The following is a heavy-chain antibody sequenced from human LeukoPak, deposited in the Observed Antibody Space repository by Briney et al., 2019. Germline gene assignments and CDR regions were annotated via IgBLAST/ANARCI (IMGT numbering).Heavy chain of an antibody. CDR3: AKDPTHYRVWDDYDSTVLSY. J-gene: IGHJ4*02. CDR1: GFTFSSHS. V-gene: IGHV3-21*01. CDR2: ISSSSVYI. Sequence: GGSLRLSCAASGFTFSSHSMNWVRQAPGKGLEWVSSISSSSVYIYYADSVKGRFTISRDNSKNTLYLQMDSLRAADTAMYYCAKDPTHYRVWDDYDSTVLSYWGQGTLVTVSS. D-gene: IGHD3-22*01.